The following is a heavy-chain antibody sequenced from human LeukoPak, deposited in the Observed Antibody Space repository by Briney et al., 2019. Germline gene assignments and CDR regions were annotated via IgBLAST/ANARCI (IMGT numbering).Heavy chain of an antibody. D-gene: IGHD3-3*01. CDR3: TTDQDPYYDLWSGYYTGSH. V-gene: IGHV3-15*01. J-gene: IGHJ4*02. Sequence: SGGSLRLSCAASGFTFSNAWMSWVRQAPGKGLEWVGRIKSKTDGGITDYAAPVKGRFTISRDDSKNTLYLQMNSLETEDTAVYYCTTDQDPYYDLWSGYYTGSHWGQGILVTVSS. CDR2: IKSKTDGGIT. CDR1: GFTFSNAW.